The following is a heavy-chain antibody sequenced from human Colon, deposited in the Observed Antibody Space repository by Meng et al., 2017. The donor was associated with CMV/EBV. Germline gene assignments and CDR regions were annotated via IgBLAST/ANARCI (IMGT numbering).Heavy chain of an antibody. J-gene: IGHJ5*02. D-gene: IGHD2-15*01. CDR3: ARGRGGGKWFDP. CDR2: MSPINGKT. V-gene: IGHV1-8*02. Sequence: ASVKVSCKASGYIFSTYDVYWMRQATGQGLEWMGWMSPINGKTGYAQKFQGRVTMSKKTSISTAYMELSSLTLDDTAVYYCARGRGGGKWFDPWGQGTLVTVSS. CDR1: GYIFSTYD.